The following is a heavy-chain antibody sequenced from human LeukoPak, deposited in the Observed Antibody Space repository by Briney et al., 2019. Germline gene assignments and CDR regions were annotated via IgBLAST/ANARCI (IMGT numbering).Heavy chain of an antibody. Sequence: GGSLRLSCAASGFTFSSYAMSWVRQAPGKGLEWVSAISGSGGSTYYADFVKGRFTISRDNSKNTLYLQMNSLRAEDTAVYYCAKSAPYDSSGYYYYYYGMDVRGQGTTVTVSS. CDR1: GFTFSSYA. D-gene: IGHD3-22*01. CDR3: AKSAPYDSSGYYYYYYGMDV. CDR2: ISGSGGST. J-gene: IGHJ6*02. V-gene: IGHV3-23*01.